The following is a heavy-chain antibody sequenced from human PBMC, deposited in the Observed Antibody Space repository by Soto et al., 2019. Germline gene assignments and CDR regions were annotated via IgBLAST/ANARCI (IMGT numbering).Heavy chain of an antibody. J-gene: IGHJ4*02. CDR1: GYTFTSYG. CDR3: ARVSFTMVRGVIRPHSFDY. V-gene: IGHV1-18*01. Sequence: ASVKVSCKASGYTFTSYGISWVRQAPGQGLEWMGWISAYNGNTNYAQKLQGRVTMTTDTSTSTAYMELRSLRSDDTAVYYCARVSFTMVRGVIRPHSFDYWGQGTLVTVSS. CDR2: ISAYNGNT. D-gene: IGHD3-10*01.